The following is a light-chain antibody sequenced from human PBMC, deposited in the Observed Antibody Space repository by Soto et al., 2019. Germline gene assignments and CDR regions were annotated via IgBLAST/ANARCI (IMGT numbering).Light chain of an antibody. Sequence: SPLTQPASVSGSPGQSITISCTGTGSDVGGYNYVSWYQQYPGKAPKLMIYDVSNRPSGVSNRFSGSKSGNTAALIIFGLQAEDEADYYCCSYTSSSTYVFGTGTKVTVL. CDR1: GSDVGGYNY. V-gene: IGLV2-14*01. CDR3: CSYTSSSTYV. CDR2: DVS. J-gene: IGLJ1*01.